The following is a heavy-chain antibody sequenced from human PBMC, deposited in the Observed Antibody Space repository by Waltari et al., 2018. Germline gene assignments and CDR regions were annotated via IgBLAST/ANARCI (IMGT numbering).Heavy chain of an antibody. CDR3: ARGASKQWLSKGYYFDY. J-gene: IGHJ4*02. CDR2: ISNDESSI. V-gene: IGHV3-74*03. D-gene: IGHD6-19*01. CDR1: GFRFSNYW. Sequence: EEQLLESGGGLVQPGDSLRLSCAASGFRFSNYWMNWVRQAPGKGLVWVARISNDESSITYADSVKGRFTISRDNAKNTLYLQMKRLRAEDTAVYYCARGASKQWLSKGYYFDYWGQGTLVTVSS.